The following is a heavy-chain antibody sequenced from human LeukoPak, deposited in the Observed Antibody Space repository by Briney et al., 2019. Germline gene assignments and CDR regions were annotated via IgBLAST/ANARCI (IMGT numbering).Heavy chain of an antibody. V-gene: IGHV1-2*02. D-gene: IGHD3-9*01. J-gene: IGHJ5*02. CDR3: AREYDILTGNWFDP. Sequence: GASVKVSCKASGYTFTGYYMHWVRQAPGQGLEWMGWINPNSGGTNYAQKFQGRVTMTRDTSISTAYMELSRLRSDDTAVYYCAREYDILTGNWFDPWGQGTLVTVPS. CDR1: GYTFTGYY. CDR2: INPNSGGT.